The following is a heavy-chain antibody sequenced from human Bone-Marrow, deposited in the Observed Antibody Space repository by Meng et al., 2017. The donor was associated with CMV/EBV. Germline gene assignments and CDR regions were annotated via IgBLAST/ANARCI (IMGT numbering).Heavy chain of an antibody. CDR2: ISAYSGNT. CDR1: GYTFSNYG. J-gene: IGHJ4*02. Sequence: ASVKDSCKGSGYTFSNYGFSWVRQAPGQGPEWMGWISAYSGNTNYAQKFQGRLTLTTDVSTSTAYMELRGLRFDDTAVYYCARDYVVRKVYSAYWGQGTLVTVSS. CDR3: ARDYVVRKVYSAY. D-gene: IGHD3-10*01. V-gene: IGHV1-18*01.